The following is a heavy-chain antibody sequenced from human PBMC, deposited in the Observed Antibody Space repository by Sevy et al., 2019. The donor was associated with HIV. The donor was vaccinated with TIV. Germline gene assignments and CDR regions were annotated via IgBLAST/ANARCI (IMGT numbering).Heavy chain of an antibody. D-gene: IGHD3-3*01. J-gene: IGHJ4*02. CDR2: IKADNGNI. V-gene: IGHV1-3*01. CDR3: ARGKGGIFGVVVGQFDS. CDR1: GYSFTNYA. Sequence: ASVKVSCKASGYSFTNYAIHWVRQAPGQGLEWMGWIKADNGNIKYSQRFQGRLTITRDTSATTAYMELSSLRSEDTALYFCARGKGGIFGVVVGQFDSRGQRTLVTVSS.